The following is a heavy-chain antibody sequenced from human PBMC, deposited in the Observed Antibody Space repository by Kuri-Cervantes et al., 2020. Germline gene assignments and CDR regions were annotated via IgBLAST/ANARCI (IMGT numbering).Heavy chain of an antibody. CDR1: GGSFSGYY. V-gene: IGHV4-34*01. CDR2: INHSGST. Sequence: GSLRLSCAVYGGSFSGYYWSWIRQPPGKGLEWIGEINHSGSTNYNPSLKRRVTISVDTSKNQFSLKLSSVTAADTAVDYCARFGDHDILTGFYYWGQGTLVTVSS. J-gene: IGHJ4*02. D-gene: IGHD3-9*01. CDR3: ARFGDHDILTGFYY.